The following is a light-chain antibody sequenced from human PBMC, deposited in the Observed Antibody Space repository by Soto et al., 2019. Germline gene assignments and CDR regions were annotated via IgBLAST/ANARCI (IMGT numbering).Light chain of an antibody. CDR3: QQYTNYSYT. CDR2: DAS. V-gene: IGKV1-5*01. CDR1: QSISRL. Sequence: DIEMTQSPSTLSASVGDRVTITCRGSQSISRLLAWYQQKPGKAPKLLIHDASSLESGVPSRFSGSRSGSAFTLTISGLQPDDFATYYCQQYTNYSYTFGQGTKVEIK. J-gene: IGKJ2*01.